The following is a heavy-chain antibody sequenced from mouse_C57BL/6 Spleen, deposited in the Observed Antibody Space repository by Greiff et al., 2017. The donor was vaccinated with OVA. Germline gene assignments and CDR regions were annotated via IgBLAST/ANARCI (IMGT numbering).Heavy chain of an antibody. J-gene: IGHJ2*01. CDR3: AKGPYYYGSSFDY. D-gene: IGHD1-1*01. CDR2: IYPGDGDT. Sequence: QVQLQQSGPELVKPGASVKISCKASGYAFSSSWMNWVKQRPGKGLEWIGRIYPGDGDTNYNGKFKGKATLTADKSSSTAYMQLSSLTSEDSAVYFCAKGPYYYGSSFDYWGQGTTLTVSS. V-gene: IGHV1-82*01. CDR1: GYAFSSSW.